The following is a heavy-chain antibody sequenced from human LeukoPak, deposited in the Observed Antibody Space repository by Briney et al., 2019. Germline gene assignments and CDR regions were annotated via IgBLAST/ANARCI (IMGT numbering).Heavy chain of an antibody. V-gene: IGHV3-30*02. CDR3: AKAGGSSWAVLDY. J-gene: IGHJ4*02. Sequence: PGGSLRLSCAASGFTFSSNGMHWVRQAPGKGLEWVAFIRFDGSNTYYADSVKGRLTISRDTSKNTLYLQMNGLRPEDTAVYYCAKAGGSSWAVLDYWGQGTLVTVSS. CDR1: GFTFSSNG. D-gene: IGHD6-13*01. CDR2: IRFDGSNT.